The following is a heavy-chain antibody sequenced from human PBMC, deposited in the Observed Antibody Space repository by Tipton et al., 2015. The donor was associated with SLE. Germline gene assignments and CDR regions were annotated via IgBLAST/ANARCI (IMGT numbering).Heavy chain of an antibody. J-gene: IGHJ1*01. CDR1: GFSLSHYA. CDR3: ARTVDCSSTSCYTGGGYFQH. V-gene: IGHV3-7*01. CDR2: INQDGSEK. D-gene: IGHD2-2*02. Sequence: GSLRLSCAASGFSLSHYAMSWVRQAPGKGLEWVANINQDGSEKYYVDSVKGRFTISRDNAKNSMYLQVNSLRAEDTAVYYCARTVDCSSTSCYTGGGYFQHWGQGTLVTVSS.